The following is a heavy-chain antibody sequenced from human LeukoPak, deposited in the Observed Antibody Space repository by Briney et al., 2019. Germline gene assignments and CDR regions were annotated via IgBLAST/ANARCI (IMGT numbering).Heavy chain of an antibody. V-gene: IGHV1-18*01. CDR3: ARFSPLPYYYGMDV. CDR2: ISAYNGNT. CDR1: GYTFTNFG. J-gene: IGHJ6*02. Sequence: GASVKVSCKASGYTFTNFGITWVRQAPGQGLEWMGWISAYNGNTNYAQKFQGRVTMTTDTSTSTAYMELRSLRSDDTAVYYCARFSPLPYYYGMDVWGQGTTVTVSS. D-gene: IGHD3-3*02.